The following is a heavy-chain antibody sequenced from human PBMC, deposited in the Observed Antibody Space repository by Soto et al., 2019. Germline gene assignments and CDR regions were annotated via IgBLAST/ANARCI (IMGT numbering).Heavy chain of an antibody. V-gene: IGHV3-72*01. CDR3: SRGYSVVSIYAFDF. D-gene: IGHD6-13*01. CDR1: GSGFTFSAHY. CDR2: ITNKVNSYTT. J-gene: IGHJ3*01. Sequence: EVQLVESGGGLVQPGGSLRLSCVASGSGFTFSAHYMDWVRQAPGKGLEWVGRITNKVNSYTTEYDASVNGRFTISREDSKNSLYLQMSSLKIEDTAVYHCSRGYSVVSIYAFDFWGQGTMVTVSS.